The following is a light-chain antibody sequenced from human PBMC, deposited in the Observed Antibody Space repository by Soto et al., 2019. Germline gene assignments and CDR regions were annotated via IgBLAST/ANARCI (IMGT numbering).Light chain of an antibody. CDR3: SSYSATSTVV. CDR2: DVN. CDR1: SSDLGAYNY. J-gene: IGLJ1*01. V-gene: IGLV2-8*01. Sequence: QSALTQPPSASGSRGQSVTISCTGTSSDLGAYNYVSWYQQHPGKAPKLIIYDVNKWPSGVPDRFSGSKTGNTVYLTVSGLQAEDEADYYCSSYSATSTVVFGTGTKLTVL.